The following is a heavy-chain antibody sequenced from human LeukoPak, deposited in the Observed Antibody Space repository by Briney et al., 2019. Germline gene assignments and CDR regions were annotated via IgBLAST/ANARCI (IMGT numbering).Heavy chain of an antibody. V-gene: IGHV3-53*01. D-gene: IGHD5-24*01. J-gene: IGHJ6*02. Sequence: GGSLRLSCAASGFTFSSYGMHWVRQAPGKGLEWVSVIYSGGSTYYADSVKGRFTISRDNSKNTLYLQMNSLRAEDTAVYYCARDRPRDGYNGYYYYGMDVWGQGTTVTVSS. CDR3: ARDRPRDGYNGYYYYGMDV. CDR1: GFTFSSYG. CDR2: IYSGGST.